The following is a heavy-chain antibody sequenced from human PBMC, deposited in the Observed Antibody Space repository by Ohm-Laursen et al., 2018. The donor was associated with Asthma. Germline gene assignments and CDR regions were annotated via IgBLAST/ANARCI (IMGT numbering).Heavy chain of an antibody. V-gene: IGHV1-69*01. D-gene: IGHD2-8*02. J-gene: IGHJ6*02. Sequence: SSVKVSCKASGGTFSSYAISWVRQVPGQGLEWMGGILPSFGTPNYAQKFQGRVTITADESTSTAYMELSSLRSEDTAVYYCARVEDRDCTGGVCYNYYGMDVWGQGTTVTVSS. CDR2: ILPSFGTP. CDR3: ARVEDRDCTGGVCYNYYGMDV. CDR1: GGTFSSYA.